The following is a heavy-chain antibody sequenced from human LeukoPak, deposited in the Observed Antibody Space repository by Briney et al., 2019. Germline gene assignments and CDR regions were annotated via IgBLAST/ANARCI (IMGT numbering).Heavy chain of an antibody. V-gene: IGHV3-48*02. CDR1: GFTFRTYS. Sequence: GSLRLSCAFSGFTFRTYSMNCVRQPPRKRLEWSSIFKSSSNTIYYTDSVKGRFTISGDSAKNSLYLQMNSLRDEDTAVYYCASGRTGEFDYWGQGTLVTVSS. D-gene: IGHD7-27*01. CDR2: FKSSSNTI. J-gene: IGHJ4*02. CDR3: ASGRTGEFDY.